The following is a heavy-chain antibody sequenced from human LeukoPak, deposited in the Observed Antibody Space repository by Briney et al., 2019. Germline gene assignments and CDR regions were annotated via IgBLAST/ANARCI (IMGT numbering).Heavy chain of an antibody. CDR2: ISSSNTI. D-gene: IGHD3/OR15-3a*01. J-gene: IGHJ4*02. V-gene: IGHV3-48*03. CDR3: ARVRTGYSFDY. CDR1: GFTFSSYE. Sequence: PGGSLRLSCAASGFTFSSYEMNWVRQAPGKGLEWVSFISSSNTIYYADSVKGRFTISRDNAKNSLYLQMNSLRDEDTAVYYCARVRTGYSFDYWGQGTLVTVSS.